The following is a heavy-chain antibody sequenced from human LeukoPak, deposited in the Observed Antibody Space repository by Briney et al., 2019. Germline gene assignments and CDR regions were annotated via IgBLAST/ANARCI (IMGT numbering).Heavy chain of an antibody. V-gene: IGHV1-18*01. CDR3: ARLGYCSSNSCYGVDY. D-gene: IGHD2-2*01. CDR2: ISAYNDNT. Sequence: GASVKVSCKASGYTFTNFIINWVRQAPGQGLEWMGWISAYNDNTSYAKMFQDRVTMSTDTSTSTAYMELRSLRFDDTAVYYCARLGYCSSNSCYGVDYWGQGTLVTVSS. J-gene: IGHJ4*02. CDR1: GYTFTNFI.